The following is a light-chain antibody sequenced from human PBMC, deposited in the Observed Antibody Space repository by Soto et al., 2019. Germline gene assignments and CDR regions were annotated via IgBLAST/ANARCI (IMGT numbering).Light chain of an antibody. V-gene: IGKV1D-12*01. CDR3: QQADSFPLT. CDR1: QDISTL. Sequence: DIQMTQSPSSVSASIGDTVTTTCRASQDISTLLAWYQQKPGKAPKLLIYGASTLESGVPSRFSGRGSGTDFTLTISSLQPEDFATYFCQQADSFPLTFGGGTKVEIK. J-gene: IGKJ4*01. CDR2: GAS.